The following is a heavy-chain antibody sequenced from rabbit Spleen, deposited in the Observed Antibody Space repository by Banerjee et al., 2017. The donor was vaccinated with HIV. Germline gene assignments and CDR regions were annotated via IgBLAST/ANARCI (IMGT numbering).Heavy chain of an antibody. CDR2: IDTNNGDT. CDR3: VRGYDDYGDYTRLDL. D-gene: IGHD2-1*01. CDR1: GFSFSSNW. V-gene: IGHV1S45*01. J-gene: IGHJ3*01. Sequence: QEQLEESGGDLVKPEGSLTLTCTASGFSFSSNWICWVRQAPGKGLEWIACIDTNNGDTDYANWPKGRFTISKTSSTTVTLQMTSLTASDTATYFCVRGYDDYGDYTRLDLWGQGTLVTVS.